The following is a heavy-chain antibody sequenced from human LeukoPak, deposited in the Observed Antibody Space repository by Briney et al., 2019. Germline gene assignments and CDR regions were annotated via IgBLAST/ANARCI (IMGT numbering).Heavy chain of an antibody. CDR2: INPNSGGT. D-gene: IGHD1-26*01. Sequence: ASVKVSCKASGYTFTGYYMHWVRQAPGQGLEWMGWINPNSGGTNYAQKFQGRVTMTRDTSISTAYMELSRLRSDDTAVYYCARPAGGVGGSYYGWFDPWGQGTLVTVSS. J-gene: IGHJ5*02. V-gene: IGHV1-2*02. CDR3: ARPAGGVGGSYYGWFDP. CDR1: GYTFTGYY.